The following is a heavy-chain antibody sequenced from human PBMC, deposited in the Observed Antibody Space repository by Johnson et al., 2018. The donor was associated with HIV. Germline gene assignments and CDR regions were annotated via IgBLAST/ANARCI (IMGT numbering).Heavy chain of an antibody. V-gene: IGHV3-66*02. CDR3: ATIAAHGAAFDI. J-gene: IGHJ3*02. D-gene: IGHD6-25*01. CDR1: GFTVSSNY. Sequence: MLLVESGGGLVKPGGSLRLSCAASGFTVSSNYMSWVRQAPGKGLEWVSLIYSGGRTYYADSVKGRFTISRDNSKNTLYLQMNTLRPEDTAAYYCATIAAHGAAFDIWCQGTMVTVSS. CDR2: IYSGGRT.